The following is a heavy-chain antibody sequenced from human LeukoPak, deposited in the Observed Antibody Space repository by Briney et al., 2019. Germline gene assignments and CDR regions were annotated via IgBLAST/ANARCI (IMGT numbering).Heavy chain of an antibody. CDR1: GYTFTGYY. D-gene: IGHD1-26*01. Sequence: ASVKVSCKASGYTFTGYYMHWVRQAPGQGLEWMGWINPNSGGTNYAQKFQGRVTMTRDTSISTAYMELRSLRSDDTAVYYCARVKVGASVWFDPWGQGTLVTVSS. CDR2: INPNSGGT. CDR3: ARVKVGASVWFDP. J-gene: IGHJ5*02. V-gene: IGHV1-2*02.